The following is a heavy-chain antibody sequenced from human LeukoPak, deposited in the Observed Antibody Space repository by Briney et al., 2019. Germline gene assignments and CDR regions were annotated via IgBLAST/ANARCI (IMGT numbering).Heavy chain of an antibody. CDR2: IYSGGST. CDR3: ARDPDSSGYRGDY. J-gene: IGHJ4*02. V-gene: IGHV3-53*01. D-gene: IGHD3-22*01. Sequence: GGSLRLSCAASGFTVSSNYMSWVRQAPGKGLEWVSVIYSGGSTYYADSVKGRFTISRDNSKNTLYLQMNSLRAEDTAVYYCARDPDSSGYRGDYWGQGTLVTVSS. CDR1: GFTVSSNY.